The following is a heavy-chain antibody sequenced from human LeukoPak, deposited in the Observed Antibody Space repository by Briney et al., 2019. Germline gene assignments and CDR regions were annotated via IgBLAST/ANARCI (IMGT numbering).Heavy chain of an antibody. J-gene: IGHJ6*02. D-gene: IGHD6-13*01. CDR2: INHSGST. V-gene: IGHV4-34*01. Sequence: PSETLSLTCAVYGGSFSGYYWSWIRQPPGKGLEWIGEINHSGSTNYNPSLKSRGTISVDTSKNQFSLKLSSVTAADTAVYYCARECISSSSCYYNMDVWGQGTTVTVSS. CDR1: GGSFSGYY. CDR3: ARECISSSSCYYNMDV.